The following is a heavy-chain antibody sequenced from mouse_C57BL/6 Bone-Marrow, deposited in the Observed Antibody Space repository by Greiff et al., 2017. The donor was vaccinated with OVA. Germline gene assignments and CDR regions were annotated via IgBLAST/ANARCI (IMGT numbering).Heavy chain of an antibody. CDR2: IDPSDSYT. D-gene: IGHD2-4*01. CDR3: ATYYDYDGWFAY. J-gene: IGHJ3*01. V-gene: IGHV1-59*01. CDR1: GYTFTSYW. Sequence: QVQLQQPGAELVRPGTSVKLSCKASGYTFTSYWMHWVKQRPGQGLEWIGVIDPSDSYTNYNQKFKGKATLTVDTSSSTAYMQLSSLTSEDSAVYDGATYYDYDGWFAYWGQGTLVTVSA.